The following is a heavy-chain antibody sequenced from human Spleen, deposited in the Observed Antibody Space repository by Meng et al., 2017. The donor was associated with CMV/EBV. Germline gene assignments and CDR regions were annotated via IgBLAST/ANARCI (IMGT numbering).Heavy chain of an antibody. D-gene: IGHD6-19*01. CDR1: GLRLGKYA. CDR3: AKESGWFD. J-gene: IGHJ4*02. V-gene: IGHV3-30*02. Sequence: LRLVLAAAGLRLGKYAMHWVRQAPGNGLDWVAFMRSDGGDKYYADSVKGRFTVSRDNSKNTLYLQMDSLRAEETAVYYCAKESGWFDWGQGTLVTVSS. CDR2: MRSDGGDK.